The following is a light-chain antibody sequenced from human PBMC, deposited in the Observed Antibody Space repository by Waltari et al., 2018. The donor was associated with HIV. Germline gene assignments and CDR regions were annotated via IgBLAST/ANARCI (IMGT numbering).Light chain of an antibody. CDR2: DDS. J-gene: IGLJ3*02. Sequence: SYVLTQPPSVSVAPGQTARITCEGNNIGSKSVHWYQQRPGQAPVLVVYDDSDRTSGIPERFACSNAWNTATLTISRVEAGDEADYYCQVWDKSSGGVFGGGTKLTVL. CDR1: NIGSKS. V-gene: IGLV3-21*02. CDR3: QVWDKSSGGV.